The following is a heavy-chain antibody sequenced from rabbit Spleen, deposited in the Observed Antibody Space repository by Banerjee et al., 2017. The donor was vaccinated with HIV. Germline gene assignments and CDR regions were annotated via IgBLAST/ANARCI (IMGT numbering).Heavy chain of an antibody. J-gene: IGHJ4*01. D-gene: IGHD6-1*01. V-gene: IGHV1S45*01. CDR1: GFSFSSSYW. CDR2: IYTGGGTT. Sequence: QEQLEESGGDLVQPEGSLTLTCTASGFSFSSSYWMCWVRQAPGKGLEWIACIYTGGGTTHYARWVNGRFTISKTSSTTVTLQMTSLTVADTATYFCARGEHFSVGFSAFAIYLDLWGPGTLVTVS. CDR3: ARGEHFSVGFSAFAIYLDL.